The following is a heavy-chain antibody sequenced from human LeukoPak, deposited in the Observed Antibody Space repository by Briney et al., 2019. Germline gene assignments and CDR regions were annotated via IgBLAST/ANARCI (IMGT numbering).Heavy chain of an antibody. D-gene: IGHD4-17*01. CDR1: GFTFSSYA. Sequence: GGSLRLSCAASGFTFSSYAMSWVRQAPGKGLEWVSAISGSGGSTYYADSVKGRFTISRDNSKNTLYLQMNSLRAEDTAVYYCASYTLNDYGDYTPFDYWGQGTLVTVSS. J-gene: IGHJ4*02. V-gene: IGHV3-23*01. CDR2: ISGSGGST. CDR3: ASYTLNDYGDYTPFDY.